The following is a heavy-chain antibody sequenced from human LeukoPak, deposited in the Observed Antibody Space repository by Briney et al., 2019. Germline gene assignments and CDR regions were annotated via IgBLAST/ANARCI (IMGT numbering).Heavy chain of an antibody. Sequence: GGSLRLSCAASGFTSSSYGMHWVRQAPGKGLEWVAFIRYDGSNKYYADSVKGRFTISRDNSKNTLYLQMNSLRAEDTAVYYCAKDLGYCSSTSCFDYWGQGTLVTVSS. V-gene: IGHV3-30*02. CDR1: GFTSSSYG. CDR3: AKDLGYCSSTSCFDY. D-gene: IGHD2-2*01. J-gene: IGHJ4*02. CDR2: IRYDGSNK.